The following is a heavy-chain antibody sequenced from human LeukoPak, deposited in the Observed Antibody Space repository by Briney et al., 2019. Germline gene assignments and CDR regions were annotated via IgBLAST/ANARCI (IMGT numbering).Heavy chain of an antibody. CDR3: TRGSVGARTADAFDI. V-gene: IGHV1-18*01. CDR2: ISAYNGNT. CDR1: GYTFTSYG. Sequence: EASVKVSCKASGYTFTSYGISWVRQAPGQGLEWMGWISAYNGNTNYAQKLQGRVTMTTDTSTSTAYMELRSLRSDDTAVYYCTRGSVGARTADAFDIWGQGTMVTVSS. J-gene: IGHJ3*02. D-gene: IGHD1-26*01.